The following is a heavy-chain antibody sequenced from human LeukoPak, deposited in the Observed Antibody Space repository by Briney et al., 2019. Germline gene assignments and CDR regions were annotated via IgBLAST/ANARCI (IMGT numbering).Heavy chain of an antibody. CDR2: INPNSGAT. D-gene: IGHD3-22*01. V-gene: IGHV1-2*06. CDR3: ASPRISGDSSGYYDTLQY. CDR1: GYTFTGYQ. J-gene: IGHJ1*01. Sequence: ASVKVSCKASGYTFTGYQMHWVRQAPGQGLEWMGRINPNSGATNYAQKFQGRVTMTREPSISTAYMELSRLRSDDTAVYYCASPRISGDSSGYYDTLQYWGQGTLVTVSS.